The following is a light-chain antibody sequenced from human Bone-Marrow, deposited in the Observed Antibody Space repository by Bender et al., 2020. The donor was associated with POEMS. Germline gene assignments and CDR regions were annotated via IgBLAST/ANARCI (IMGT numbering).Light chain of an antibody. Sequence: SYELTQPPSVSVSPGQTASITCSGHNLRDKYVSWYQQKPGQSPVLVIYQDTNRPSGVSNRFSGSKSGNTASLTISGLQAEDEADYYCSSYTSSSTLFGGGTKLTVL. CDR3: SSYTSSSTL. CDR2: QDT. J-gene: IGLJ2*01. V-gene: IGLV3-1*01. CDR1: NLRDKY.